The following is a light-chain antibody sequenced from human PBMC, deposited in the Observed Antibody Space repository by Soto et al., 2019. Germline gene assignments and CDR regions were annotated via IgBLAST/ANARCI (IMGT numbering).Light chain of an antibody. J-gene: IGLJ1*01. V-gene: IGLV2-11*01. Sequence: QSVLTQPRSVSGSPGQSVTISCTGTSSDVGGYNYVSWYQQHPGKAPKLMIYDVNKRPSGVPDRFSGSKSGNTASLTISGLHADDEADYYCCSFAGGYIYVFGTGTKLTVL. CDR3: CSFAGGYIYV. CDR1: SSDVGGYNY. CDR2: DVN.